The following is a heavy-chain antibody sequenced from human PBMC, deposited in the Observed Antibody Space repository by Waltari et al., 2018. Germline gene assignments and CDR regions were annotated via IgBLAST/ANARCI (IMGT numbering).Heavy chain of an antibody. CDR1: GYSFTSYW. CDR2: IWPGDSDT. Sequence: EVQLVQSGAEVKKPGASLKISCKGSGYSFTSYWNGWLRQLPGKSLGWMGVIWPGDSDTRYSPSFQGQVTISADKSISTAYLQWSSLRASDTAMYYCARHGPFCTNGVCPIDYWGQGTLVTVSS. V-gene: IGHV5-51*01. D-gene: IGHD2-8*01. J-gene: IGHJ4*02. CDR3: ARHGPFCTNGVCPIDY.